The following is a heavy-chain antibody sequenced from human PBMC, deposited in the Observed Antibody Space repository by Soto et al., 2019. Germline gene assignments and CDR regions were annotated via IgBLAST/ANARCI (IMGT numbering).Heavy chain of an antibody. CDR1: GFTFINYA. J-gene: IGHJ2*01. CDR2: ISGGGDRT. D-gene: IGHD2-2*01. V-gene: IGHV3-23*01. CDR3: ARKVLGSTSRPDWWYFYL. Sequence: EVQLLESGGGLVQPGGSLRLSCVGSGFTFINYAMNWVRQTPGKGLEWVSGISGGGDRTFDADSVKGRFTISRDNSKNTVNLQMNSLRADDTAVYYCARKVLGSTSRPDWWYFYLRGRGTLVTVSS.